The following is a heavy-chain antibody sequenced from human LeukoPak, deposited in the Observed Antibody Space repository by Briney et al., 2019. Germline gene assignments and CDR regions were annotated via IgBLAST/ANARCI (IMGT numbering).Heavy chain of an antibody. Sequence: GGSLRLSCAVSGFTFSGFWMSWSRQAPGKGLEWVASINSDGSEGYYADVVKGRFTISRDNAKNSLYLQINSLRAEDTAVYYCARVPPSSAWPYYFDYWGQGTLVTVSS. CDR1: GFTFSGFW. CDR2: INSDGSEG. D-gene: IGHD6-19*01. V-gene: IGHV3-7*03. CDR3: ARVPPSSAWPYYFDY. J-gene: IGHJ4*02.